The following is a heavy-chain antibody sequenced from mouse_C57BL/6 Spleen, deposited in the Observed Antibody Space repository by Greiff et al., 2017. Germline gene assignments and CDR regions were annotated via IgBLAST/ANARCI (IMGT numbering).Heavy chain of an antibody. D-gene: IGHD1-1*01. CDR1: GYTFTDYN. Sequence: VHVKQSGPELVKPGASVKMSCKASGYTFTDYNMHWVKQSHGKSLEWIGYINPNNGGTSYNQKFKGKDTLTVNKSSSTAYMELRSLTSEDSAVYYCAREITPYGSSYVYAMDYWGEGTSVTVSS. CDR3: AREITPYGSSYVYAMDY. CDR2: INPNNGGT. J-gene: IGHJ4*01. V-gene: IGHV1-22*01.